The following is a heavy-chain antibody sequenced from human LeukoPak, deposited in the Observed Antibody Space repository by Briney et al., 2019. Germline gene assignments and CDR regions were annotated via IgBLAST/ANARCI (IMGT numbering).Heavy chain of an antibody. Sequence: SETLSLTCTVSGGSNYWSWIRQPPGKGLEWIAYIHYSGSPHYHPSLKSRVTISIDTSKNQLSLKLNSVTAADTAVYYCARALAPAVMDYWGQGTLVTVSS. CDR1: GGSNY. V-gene: IGHV4-59*08. J-gene: IGHJ4*02. CDR3: ARALAPAVMDY. CDR2: IHYSGSP. D-gene: IGHD2-2*01.